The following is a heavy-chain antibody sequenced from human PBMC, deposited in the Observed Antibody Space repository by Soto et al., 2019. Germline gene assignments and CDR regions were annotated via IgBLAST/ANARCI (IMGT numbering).Heavy chain of an antibody. Sequence: QVQLVESGGGVVQPGRSLRLSCAASGFSFSSYGMHWVRQAPGKGLEWVAVIWYDGSRTSYAESVKGRFTVSRDTSRKMLWLQMGSLRAEATAVYFCARQWGEGYKVPYLDQWGQGALVTVSS. J-gene: IGHJ4*02. CDR3: ARQWGEGYKVPYLDQ. V-gene: IGHV3-33*01. D-gene: IGHD1-26*01. CDR2: IWYDGSRT. CDR1: GFSFSSYG.